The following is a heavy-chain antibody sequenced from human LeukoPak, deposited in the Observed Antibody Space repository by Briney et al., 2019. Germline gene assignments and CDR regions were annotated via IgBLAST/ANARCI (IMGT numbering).Heavy chain of an antibody. V-gene: IGHV3-7*01. CDR2: MDPSGSQK. CDR3: AIWTSGNF. D-gene: IGHD1-1*01. CDR1: GITFNWSW. J-gene: IGHJ4*02. Sequence: PGGSLRLSCAASGITFNWSWMNWVRQAPGKGLEWVANMDPSGSQKRYVDSVEGRFTISKDNSGTSLYLDMYSLRDEDTAIYYCAIWTSGNFWGQGTLVTVSS.